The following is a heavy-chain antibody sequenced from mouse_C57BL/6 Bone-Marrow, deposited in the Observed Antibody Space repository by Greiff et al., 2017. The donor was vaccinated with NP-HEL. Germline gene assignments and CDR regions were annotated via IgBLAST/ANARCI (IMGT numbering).Heavy chain of an antibody. V-gene: IGHV3-1*01. CDR3: ANWDWYFDV. CDR2: ISYSGST. CDR1: GYSITSGYD. Sequence: VQLQQSGPGMVKPSQSLSLTCTVTGYSITSGYDWHWIRHFPGNKLEWMGYISYSGSTNYNPSLKSRISITHDTSKNHFFLKLNSVTTEDTATYYCANWDWYFDVWGTGTTVTVSS. J-gene: IGHJ1*03. D-gene: IGHD4-1*01.